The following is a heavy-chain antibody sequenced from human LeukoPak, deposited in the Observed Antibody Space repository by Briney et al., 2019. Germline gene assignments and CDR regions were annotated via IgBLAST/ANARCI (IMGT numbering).Heavy chain of an antibody. J-gene: IGHJ4*02. Sequence: GGSLRLSCAASGFTFSSYAMSWVRQAPGKGLEWVSSISNSGGSTYYADSVKGRFTISRDNSKNTLYLQMNSLRAEDTAVYYCAKDPQYYYDSSGYYPVDYWGQGTLVTVSS. CDR3: AKDPQYYYDSSGYYPVDY. CDR2: ISNSGGST. D-gene: IGHD3-22*01. V-gene: IGHV3-23*01. CDR1: GFTFSSYA.